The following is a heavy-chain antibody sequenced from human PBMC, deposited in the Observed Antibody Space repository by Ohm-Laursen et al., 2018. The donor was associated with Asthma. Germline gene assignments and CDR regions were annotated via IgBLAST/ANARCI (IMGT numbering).Heavy chain of an antibody. Sequence: SQTLSLTCTVSGGSISSGGYYWSWIRQHPGKGLEWIGYIYYSGSTYYNPSLKSRVTISVDTSKNQFSLKLSSVTAADTAVYYCAREGITGTTGIDYWGQGTLVTVSS. CDR3: AREGITGTTGIDY. CDR1: GGSISSGGYY. D-gene: IGHD1-7*01. V-gene: IGHV4-31*03. CDR2: IYYSGST. J-gene: IGHJ4*02.